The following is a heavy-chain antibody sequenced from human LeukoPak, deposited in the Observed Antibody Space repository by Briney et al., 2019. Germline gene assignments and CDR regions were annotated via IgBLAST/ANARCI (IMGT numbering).Heavy chain of an antibody. CDR2: ITPSDSYT. J-gene: IGHJ4*02. CDR3: ATSSGNNPFDY. CDR1: AYSFTTFW. D-gene: IGHD1-14*01. Sequence: GESPKISCKASAYSFTTFWISWVRQMPGKGLEWMGRITPSDSYTNYSPSFRGHVTISADKSITTAYLQWSSLRASDTAMYYCATSSGNNPFDYWGQGTLVTVSS. V-gene: IGHV5-10-1*01.